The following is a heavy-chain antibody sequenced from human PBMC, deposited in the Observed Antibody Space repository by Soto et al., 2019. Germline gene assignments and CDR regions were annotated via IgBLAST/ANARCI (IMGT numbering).Heavy chain of an antibody. CDR3: AKKTIAAPNINWFDP. Sequence: EVQLLESGGGLIQPGGSLRLSCAASGFTLSSYARSWVRQAPGKGLEWVSAISGSGGSTYYADSVKGRFTISRDNSKNTLYLQMNSLRAEDTAVYYCAKKTIAAPNINWFDPWGQGTLVTVPS. CDR1: GFTLSSYA. V-gene: IGHV3-23*01. J-gene: IGHJ5*02. D-gene: IGHD6-6*01. CDR2: ISGSGGST.